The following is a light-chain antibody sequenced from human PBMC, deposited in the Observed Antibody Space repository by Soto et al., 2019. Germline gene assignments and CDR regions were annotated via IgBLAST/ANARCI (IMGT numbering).Light chain of an antibody. CDR2: GAS. V-gene: IGKV3-20*01. J-gene: IGKJ3*01. Sequence: EIVLTQSPGTLSLSPGERATLSCRASQSIASSYLAWFQQKPGQAPRLLIYGASSRATGIPDRFSGSGSRTVFTLTIASLEPEEFAVYYCHQYGRSPRFTFGPGTKVDIK. CDR3: HQYGRSPRFT. CDR1: QSIASSY.